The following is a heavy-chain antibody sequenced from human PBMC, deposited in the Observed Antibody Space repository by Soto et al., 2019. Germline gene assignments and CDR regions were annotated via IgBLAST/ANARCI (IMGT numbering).Heavy chain of an antibody. V-gene: IGHV1-69*06. CDR2: IIPIFGTA. J-gene: IGHJ6*02. CDR1: GGTFSSYA. CDR3: GAGWLRLGLYYYYGMDV. D-gene: IGHD5-12*01. Sequence: GASVKVSCKASGGTFSSYAISWVRQAPGQGLEWMGGIIPIFGTANYAQKFQGRVTITADKSTSTAYMELSSLRSEDTAVYYCGAGWLRLGLYYYYGMDVWGQGTTVTVSS.